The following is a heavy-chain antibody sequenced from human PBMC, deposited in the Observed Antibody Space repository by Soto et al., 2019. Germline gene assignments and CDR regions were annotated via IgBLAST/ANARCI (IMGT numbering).Heavy chain of an antibody. Sequence: QVQLVESGGGVVQPGRSLRLSCAASGFTLSSYAMHWVRQAPGKGLEWVAVISYDGSNKYYADSVKGRFTISRDNSKNTLYLQMNSLRAEDTAVYYCAASASVSYYYGMDVWGQGTTVTV. CDR1: GFTLSSYA. J-gene: IGHJ6*02. CDR2: ISYDGSNK. CDR3: AASASVSYYYGMDV. V-gene: IGHV3-30-3*01. D-gene: IGHD2-8*01.